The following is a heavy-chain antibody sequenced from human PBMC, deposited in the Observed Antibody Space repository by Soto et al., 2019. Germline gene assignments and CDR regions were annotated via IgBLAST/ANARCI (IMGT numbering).Heavy chain of an antibody. CDR2: INAGNGNT. CDR1: GYTFTGYA. V-gene: IGHV1-3*01. Sequence: ASVKVSCKASGYTFTGYAMHWVRQAPGQRLEWMGWINAGNGNTKYSQKFQGRVTITRDTSASTAYMELSSLRSEDTAVYYCARAVAVAAVFYYWGQGTLVTVSS. CDR3: ARAVAVAAVFYY. D-gene: IGHD6-19*01. J-gene: IGHJ4*02.